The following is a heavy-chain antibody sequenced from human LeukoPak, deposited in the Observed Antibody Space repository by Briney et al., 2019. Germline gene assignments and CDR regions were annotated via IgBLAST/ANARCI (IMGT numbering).Heavy chain of an antibody. J-gene: IGHJ4*02. V-gene: IGHV4-4*02. CDR3: ARDTTAVTSSAFDS. D-gene: IGHD6-19*01. CDR2: IYHSGTT. Sequence: SETLSLTCAVSGGSISSSYWWSWVRQPPGKGLEWIGEIYHSGTTNYNPSLKSRVTISVDKLKNQFSLRLSSVTAADTAVYHCARDTTAVTSSAFDSWGQGTLVTVSS. CDR1: GGSISSSYW.